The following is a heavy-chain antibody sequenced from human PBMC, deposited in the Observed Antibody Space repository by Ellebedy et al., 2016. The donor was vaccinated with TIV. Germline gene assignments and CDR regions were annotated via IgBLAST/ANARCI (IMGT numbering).Heavy chain of an antibody. CDR1: GFTFSSYS. Sequence: GESLKISCAASGFTFSSYSMNWVRQAPGKGLEWVSYISSSSSTIYYADSVKGRFTISRDNAKNSLYLQMNSLRAEDTAVYYCAREPVTHGFDYWGQGTLVTVSS. J-gene: IGHJ4*02. CDR2: ISSSSSTI. V-gene: IGHV3-48*01. D-gene: IGHD4-11*01. CDR3: AREPVTHGFDY.